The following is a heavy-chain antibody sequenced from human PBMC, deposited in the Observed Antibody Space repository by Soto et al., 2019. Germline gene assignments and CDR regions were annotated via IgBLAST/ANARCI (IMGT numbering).Heavy chain of an antibody. CDR3: ARGSLDTVDSSGFSEY. CDR1: GGSVSAYY. D-gene: IGHD3-22*01. V-gene: IGHV4-34*01. J-gene: IGHJ4*02. CDR2: INHSGGT. Sequence: KSSETLSLTCAVYGGSVSAYYWSWIRQPPGKGLEWIGEINHSGGTSYNPSLKSRVTISVDTSKSQFSLKLTSVTAADRAVYYCARGSLDTVDSSGFSEYWGQGTPVTVSS.